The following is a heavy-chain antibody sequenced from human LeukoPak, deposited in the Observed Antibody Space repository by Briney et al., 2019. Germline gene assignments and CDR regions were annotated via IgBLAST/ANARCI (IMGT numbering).Heavy chain of an antibody. V-gene: IGHV4-59*08. J-gene: IGHJ6*02. D-gene: IGHD6-13*01. CDR3: ARHAATLYNNGMDV. Sequence: SPETLSLTCAVSGGSVSNYYWSWIRQPPGKGLEWIGYIHHSGSRNYYPSLKSRVTTSVDTSKNWISLRLTSVTAADTAVYYCARHAATLYNNGMDVWGQGTTVTVSS. CDR1: GGSVSNYY. CDR2: IHHSGSR.